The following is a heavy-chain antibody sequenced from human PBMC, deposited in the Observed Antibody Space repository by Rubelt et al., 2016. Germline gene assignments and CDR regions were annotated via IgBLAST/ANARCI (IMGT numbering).Heavy chain of an antibody. CDR2: IYDSGTA. Sequence: QVQLQESGPGLVKPSETLSLTCTVSGGSVSSGSYYWSWIRQPPGKGLEWIGYIYDSGTATYNPSLKSRVTISVDRSKNQFSLKLNSLTAADTAVYFCARDGGSSGWYDYWGQGTLVTVSS. CDR1: GGSVSSGSYY. V-gene: IGHV4-61*01. D-gene: IGHD6-19*01. J-gene: IGHJ4*02. CDR3: ARDGGSSGWYDY.